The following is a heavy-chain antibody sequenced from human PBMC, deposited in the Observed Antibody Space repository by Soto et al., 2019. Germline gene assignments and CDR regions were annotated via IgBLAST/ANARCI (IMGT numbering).Heavy chain of an antibody. Sequence: SETLSLTCAVYGGSFSGYYWSWIRQPPGKGLEWIGEINHSGSTNYNPSLKSQVTISVDTSKNQFSLKLSSVTAADTAVYYCARGHYYDSSGDSNWFDPWGQGTLVTVSS. V-gene: IGHV4-34*01. CDR1: GGSFSGYY. CDR2: INHSGST. CDR3: ARGHYYDSSGDSNWFDP. J-gene: IGHJ5*02. D-gene: IGHD3-22*01.